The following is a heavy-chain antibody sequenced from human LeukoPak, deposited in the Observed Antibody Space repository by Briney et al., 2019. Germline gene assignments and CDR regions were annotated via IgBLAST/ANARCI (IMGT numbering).Heavy chain of an antibody. CDR2: CDPEDGET. V-gene: IGHV1-24*01. CDR3: ATSNPGSGAYYYDYIDV. Sequence: GASVKVSCKVSGYTLTELSIHWVRQAPGKGLEWMGGCDPEDGETIYAQKFQDRVTMTEDTSTDTAYMELSSLRSEDTAVYYCATSNPGSGAYYYDYIDVWSKGTTVTVSS. CDR1: GYTLTELS. D-gene: IGHD6-25*01. J-gene: IGHJ6*03.